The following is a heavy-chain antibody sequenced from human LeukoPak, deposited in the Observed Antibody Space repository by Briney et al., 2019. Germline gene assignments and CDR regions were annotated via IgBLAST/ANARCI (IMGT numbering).Heavy chain of an antibody. V-gene: IGHV4-59*01. J-gene: IGHJ3*02. CDR2: IHYSGST. Sequence: SETPSLTCTVSGDSMISYYWSWIRQPPGKGLEWIGYIHYSGSTNYNPSLKSRVTISVDTSKNQFSLKLSFVTAADTAMYYCARAPLALIVFDIWGQGTMVTVSS. CDR1: GDSMISYY. CDR3: ARAPLALIVFDI. D-gene: IGHD2-21*01.